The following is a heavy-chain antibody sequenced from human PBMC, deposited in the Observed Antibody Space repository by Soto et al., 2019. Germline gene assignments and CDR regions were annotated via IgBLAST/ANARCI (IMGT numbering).Heavy chain of an antibody. Sequence: QVQLVQSVAEVRQPASSVKVSCKTSGGTFSSYAISWVRQAPGQGLEWMGGIVPIVDTSTYAQKFQGRVTIPADESTRTVYMELSSLRSDDTAVYDRVSIVAIPVSPYNWCQATLGPVSS. CDR1: GGTFSSYA. J-gene: IGHJ4*02. CDR3: VSIVAIPVSPYN. CDR2: IVPIVDTS. D-gene: IGHD2-15*01. V-gene: IGHV1-69*12.